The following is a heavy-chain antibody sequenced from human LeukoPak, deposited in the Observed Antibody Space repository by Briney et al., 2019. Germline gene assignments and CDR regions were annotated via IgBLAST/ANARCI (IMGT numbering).Heavy chain of an antibody. CDR1: GGSISSCY. CDR2: IYNSGST. Sequence: SETLSLTCTVSGGSISSCYWSWIRQPPGKGLEWIGYIYNSGSTNYNPSLKSRVTMSVDTSKNQFSLKLSSVTAADTAVYYCAGDSTYGDIDLHYFDYWGQGTLVTVSS. V-gene: IGHV4-59*12. J-gene: IGHJ4*02. D-gene: IGHD4-17*01. CDR3: AGDSTYGDIDLHYFDY.